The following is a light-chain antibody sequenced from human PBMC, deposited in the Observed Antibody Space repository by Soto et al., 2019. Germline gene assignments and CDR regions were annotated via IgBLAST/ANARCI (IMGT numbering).Light chain of an antibody. V-gene: IGLV1-51*02. CDR1: SSNIGNNY. J-gene: IGLJ2*01. CDR3: GTWDNSLSAVV. Sequence: QSVLTQPPSVSAAPGRRVTISCSGSSSNIGNNYVSWYQHLPGTAPRLLIYENNMRPSGIPDRFSGSKSATSATLGITGLQTGEEADYYCGTWDNSLSAVVFGGGTKLTVL. CDR2: ENN.